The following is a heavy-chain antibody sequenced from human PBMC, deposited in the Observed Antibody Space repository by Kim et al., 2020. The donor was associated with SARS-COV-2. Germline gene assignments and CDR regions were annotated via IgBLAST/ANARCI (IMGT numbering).Heavy chain of an antibody. CDR2: IKSDGSDK. CDR1: VFTFSLYW. J-gene: IGHJ6*03. D-gene: IGHD1-7*01. V-gene: IGHV3-7*03. Sequence: GGSLRLSCAASVFTFSLYWVTWVRQAPGKGLEWVANIKSDGSDKFYVDSVKGRFTLSRDNVKNSVYLQMNSLRPDDTAVYYCARGRDFLELPHHYYHMDVWGKGATVTVSS. CDR3: ARGRDFLELPHHYYHMDV.